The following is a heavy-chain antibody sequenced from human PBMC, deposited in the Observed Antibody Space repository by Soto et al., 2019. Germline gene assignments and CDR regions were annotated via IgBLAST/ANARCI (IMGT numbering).Heavy chain of an antibody. CDR3: ARGRGYCGGTNCYLAY. D-gene: IGHD2-21*01. V-gene: IGHV3-48*02. CDR2: ISSSGSTI. Sequence: EVQLVESGGGLVQPGGSLRLSCAASGFSFSSHSMKWVRQAPGKGLEWVSYISSSGSTIYYADSVKGRFTISRDNAKKSLYLQMNSPRDDDTAVYYCARGRGYCGGTNCYLAYWGQGTLVTVSS. CDR1: GFSFSSHS. J-gene: IGHJ4*02.